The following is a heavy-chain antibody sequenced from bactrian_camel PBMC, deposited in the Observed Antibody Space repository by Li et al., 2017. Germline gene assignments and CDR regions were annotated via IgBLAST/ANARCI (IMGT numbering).Heavy chain of an antibody. CDR1: GLGLRYSSYC. CDR3: AAGRTASLFRPCPTEFDA. V-gene: IGHV3S55*01. Sequence: HVQLVESGGGSVQTGESLTLSCVASGLGLRYSSYCMGWFRQTPGKERERVALMDARGHAQYADAVKGRFTTTLDNAGNNLELQMNNLEPEDTGMYYCAAGRTASLFRPCPTEFDAWGQGTQVTVS. D-gene: IGHD6*01. J-gene: IGHJ6*01. CDR2: MDARGHA.